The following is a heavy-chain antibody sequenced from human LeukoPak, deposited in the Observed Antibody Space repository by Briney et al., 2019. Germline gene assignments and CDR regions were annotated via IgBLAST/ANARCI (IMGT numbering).Heavy chain of an antibody. V-gene: IGHV3-33*01. D-gene: IGHD3-10*01. J-gene: IGHJ6*02. CDR1: GFTFSSYG. CDR3: ARDSPMVRGTYGMDV. CDR2: IWYDGSNK. Sequence: PGGSLRLSCAASGFTFSSYGMHWVRQAPGKGLEWVAVIWYDGSNKYYAGSVKGRFTISRDNSKNTLYLQMNSLRAEDTAVYYCARDSPMVRGTYGMDVWGQGTPVTVSS.